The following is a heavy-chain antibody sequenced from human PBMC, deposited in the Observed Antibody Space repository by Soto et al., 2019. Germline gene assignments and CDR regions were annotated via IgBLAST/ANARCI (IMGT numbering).Heavy chain of an antibody. Sequence: GGSLRLSCAASGFTFSSYAMSWVRQAPGKGLEWVSAISGSGGSTYYADSVKGRFTISRDNSKNTLYLQMNSLRAEDTAVYYCANCIFRSLWLSPDAFDIWGQGTMVTVSS. CDR2: ISGSGGST. V-gene: IGHV3-23*01. D-gene: IGHD3-3*02. CDR3: ANCIFRSLWLSPDAFDI. J-gene: IGHJ3*02. CDR1: GFTFSSYA.